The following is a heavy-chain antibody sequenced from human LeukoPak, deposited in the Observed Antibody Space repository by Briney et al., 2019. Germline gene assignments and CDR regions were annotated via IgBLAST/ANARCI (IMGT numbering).Heavy chain of an antibody. CDR1: GYTFTSYD. CDR3: ARGGYYDSSGYYYGFDY. CDR2: MNPNSGNT. D-gene: IGHD3-22*01. V-gene: IGHV1-8*01. Sequence: ASVKVSCKASGYTFTSYDINWVRQATGQGLEWMGWMNPNSGNTGYAQKFQGRVTMTRNTSISTAYMELSSLRSEDTAVYYCARGGYYDSSGYYYGFDYWGQGTLVTVSS. J-gene: IGHJ4*02.